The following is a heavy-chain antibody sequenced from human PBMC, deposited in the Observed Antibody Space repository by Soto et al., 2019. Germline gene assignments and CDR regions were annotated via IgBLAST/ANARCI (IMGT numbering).Heavy chain of an antibody. Sequence: QVQLVQSGAEVKKPGSSVKVSCKASGGTFSSYAISWVRQAPGQGLEWMGGIIPIFGTANYAQKFQGRVTITADESTSTAYMELSSLRSEDTAVDYCARGSWIQLWLEGGNYYDGMDVWGQGTTVTGSS. J-gene: IGHJ6*02. V-gene: IGHV1-69*01. D-gene: IGHD5-18*01. CDR1: GGTFSSYA. CDR2: IIPIFGTA. CDR3: ARGSWIQLWLEGGNYYDGMDV.